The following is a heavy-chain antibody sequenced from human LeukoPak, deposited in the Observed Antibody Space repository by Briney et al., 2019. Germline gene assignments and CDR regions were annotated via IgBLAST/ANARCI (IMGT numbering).Heavy chain of an antibody. CDR2: IKQDGSAT. Sequence: PGGSLRLSCAASGFGFGDFWMSWVRQTPGKGLESVANIKQDGSATEYVDSVKGRFTISRDNAKNALYLQMNNLREDDTGVYYCAREKREGLWFGELFRFQYCGLDVWGQGTTVIVSS. V-gene: IGHV3-7*01. D-gene: IGHD3-10*01. CDR1: GFGFGDFW. CDR3: AREKREGLWFGELFRFQYCGLDV. J-gene: IGHJ6*02.